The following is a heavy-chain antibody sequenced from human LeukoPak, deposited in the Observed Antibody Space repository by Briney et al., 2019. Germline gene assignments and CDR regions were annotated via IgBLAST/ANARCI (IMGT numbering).Heavy chain of an antibody. CDR2: INPNSGDT. D-gene: IGHD2-2*01. V-gene: IGHV1-2*06. Sequence: GASVKVSCKASGYTFTGYHVHWVRQAPGQGLEWMGRINPNSGDTNYAQKFQGRVAMTRDTSISTAFMELTRLRSDDTAVYYCARDYCSSTSCLFDYWGQGTLSPSPQ. CDR3: ARDYCSSTSCLFDY. CDR1: GYTFTGYH. J-gene: IGHJ4*02.